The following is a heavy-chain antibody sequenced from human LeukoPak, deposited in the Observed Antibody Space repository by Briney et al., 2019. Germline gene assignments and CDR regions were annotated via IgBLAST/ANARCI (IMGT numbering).Heavy chain of an antibody. J-gene: IGHJ6*02. CDR1: GFTFRSFG. CDR3: AKGDGEDLMDV. Sequence: PGRSLRLSCAASGFTFRSFGLNWVRQAPGKGLEWVAAISYDGSDKHTADAVKGRFTVSRDNSKNTLYLQMNSLRIEDTAVYYCAKGDGEDLMDVWGQGTTVTVSS. CDR2: ISYDGSDK. V-gene: IGHV3-30*18.